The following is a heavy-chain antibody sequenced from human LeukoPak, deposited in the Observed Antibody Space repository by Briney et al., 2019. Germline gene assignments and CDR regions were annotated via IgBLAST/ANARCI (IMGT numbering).Heavy chain of an antibody. CDR1: GFTFSSHG. V-gene: IGHV3-33*01. CDR3: ARDIRNYGDYGFLVS. J-gene: IGHJ5*02. CDR2: IWYDGSNK. D-gene: IGHD4-17*01. Sequence: PGGSLRLSCAASGFTFSSHGMHWVRQFPGTRREGGAVIWYDGSNKYSADSVKGRFTISRENSKNTLYLHMNSLRAEATAVYYCARDIRNYGDYGFLVSWGQGNLVTVSS.